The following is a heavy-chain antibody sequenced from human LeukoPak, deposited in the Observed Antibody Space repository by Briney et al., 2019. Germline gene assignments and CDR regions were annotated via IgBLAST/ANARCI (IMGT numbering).Heavy chain of an antibody. J-gene: IGHJ5*02. D-gene: IGHD3-10*01. Sequence: SETLSLTCTVSGGSISSSSYYWGWIRQPPGKGLEWIGYIYYSGSTNYNPSLKSRVTISVDTSKNQFSLKLSSVTAADTAVYYCAREGTNYYGSGMGGFDPWGQGTLVTVSS. CDR2: IYYSGST. CDR1: GGSISSSSYY. V-gene: IGHV4-61*05. CDR3: AREGTNYYGSGMGGFDP.